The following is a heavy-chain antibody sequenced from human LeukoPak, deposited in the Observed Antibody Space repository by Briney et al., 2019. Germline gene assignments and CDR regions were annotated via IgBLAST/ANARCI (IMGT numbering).Heavy chain of an antibody. D-gene: IGHD3-10*01. CDR1: GFTFSSYS. Sequence: GGSLRLSCAASGFTFSSYSMNWVRQALGKGLEWVSSISSSSSYIYYADSVKGRFTISRDNAKNSLYLQMNSLRAEDTAVYYCARGTMVRGVITPYYGMDVWGQGTTVTVSS. CDR2: ISSSSSYI. V-gene: IGHV3-21*01. CDR3: ARGTMVRGVITPYYGMDV. J-gene: IGHJ6*02.